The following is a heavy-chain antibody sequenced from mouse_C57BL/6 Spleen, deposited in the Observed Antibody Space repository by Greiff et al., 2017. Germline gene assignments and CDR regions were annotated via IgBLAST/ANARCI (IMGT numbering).Heavy chain of an antibody. CDR2: ISSGGSYT. CDR1: GFTFSSYG. Sequence: EVKLVESGGDLVKPGGSLKLSCAASGFTFSSYGMSWVRQTPDKRLEWVATISSGGSYTYYPDSVKGRFTISRDNAKNTLYLQMSSLKSEDTAMYYCARPYYDGSSYVLYYFDYWGQGTTLTVSS. D-gene: IGHD1-1*01. J-gene: IGHJ2*01. CDR3: ARPYYDGSSYVLYYFDY. V-gene: IGHV5-6*01.